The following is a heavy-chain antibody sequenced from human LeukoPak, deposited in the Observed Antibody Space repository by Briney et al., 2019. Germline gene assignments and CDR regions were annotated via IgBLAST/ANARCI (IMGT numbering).Heavy chain of an antibody. J-gene: IGHJ4*02. CDR2: ISSSDAST. CDR3: AKGSGRGSSSALDY. D-gene: IGHD5-18*01. CDR1: GFTFGSYD. Sequence: PGGSLRLSCAASGFTFGSYDMSWVRQAPGKGLEWVSIISSSDASTYCADSVTGRFTISTDNAKNTLYLQMNSLRAEDTALYYCAKGSGRGSSSALDYWGQGTLVTVSS. V-gene: IGHV3-23*01.